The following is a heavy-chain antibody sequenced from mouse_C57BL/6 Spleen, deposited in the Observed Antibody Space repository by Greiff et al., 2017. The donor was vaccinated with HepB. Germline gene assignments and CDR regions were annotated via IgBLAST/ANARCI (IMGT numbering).Heavy chain of an antibody. J-gene: IGHJ4*01. CDR3: ANYYGSSYAMDY. Sequence: EVHLVESGGGLVKPGGSLKLSCAASGFTFSDYGMHWVRQAPEKGLEWVAYISSGSSTIYYADTVKGRFTISRDNAKNTLFLQMTSLRSEDTAMYYCANYYGSSYAMDYWGQGTSVTVSS. CDR2: ISSGSSTI. D-gene: IGHD1-1*01. CDR1: GFTFSDYG. V-gene: IGHV5-17*01.